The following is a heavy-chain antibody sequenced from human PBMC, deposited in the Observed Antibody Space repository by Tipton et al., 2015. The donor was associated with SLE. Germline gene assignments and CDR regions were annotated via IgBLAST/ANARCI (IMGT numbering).Heavy chain of an antibody. Sequence: TLSLTCTVSGDSITSDYWTWIRQPPGKGLEWIGYISYSGSTNYNPSLNSRVTMSVGTSKNQFSLNLTSVTAADTAVYYCARAPEGDLLGGMDVWGQGTPVTVSS. D-gene: IGHD3-16*01. CDR3: ARAPEGDLLGGMDV. V-gene: IGHV4-59*12. J-gene: IGHJ6*02. CDR1: GDSITSDY. CDR2: ISYSGST.